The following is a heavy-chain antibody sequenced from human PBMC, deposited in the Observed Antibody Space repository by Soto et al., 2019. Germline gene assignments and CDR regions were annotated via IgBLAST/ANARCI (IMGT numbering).Heavy chain of an antibody. V-gene: IGHV3-23*01. D-gene: IGHD4-4*01. J-gene: IGHJ1*01. CDR1: GFTFSSYA. CDR2: ISGSGGST. Sequence: PGGSLRLSCAASGFTFSSYARSWVRQAPGKGMEWVSAISGSGGSTYYADSVKGRFTISRDNSKNTLYLQMNSLRAEDTAVYYCAKEGQKLAYGTFAEYFQHWGQGTLVTVSS. CDR3: AKEGQKLAYGTFAEYFQH.